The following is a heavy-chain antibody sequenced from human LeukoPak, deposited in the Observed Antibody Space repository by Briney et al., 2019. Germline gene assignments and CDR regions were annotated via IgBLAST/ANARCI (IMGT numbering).Heavy chain of an antibody. V-gene: IGHV3-23*01. J-gene: IGHJ3*02. CDR1: GFTFSSYA. CDR2: ISGSGGST. D-gene: IGHD6-19*01. Sequence: GGSLRPSCAASGFTFSSYAMSWVRQAPGKGLEWVSAISGSGGSTYYADSVKGRFTISRDNSKNTLYLQMNSLRAEDTAVYYCAKDPRWLIKSDAFDIWGQGTMVTVSS. CDR3: AKDPRWLIKSDAFDI.